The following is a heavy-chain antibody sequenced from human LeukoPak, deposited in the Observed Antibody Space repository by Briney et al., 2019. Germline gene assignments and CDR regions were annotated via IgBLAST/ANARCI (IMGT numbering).Heavy chain of an antibody. CDR2: IYPGDSDT. CDR1: GYSFTSYW. CDR3: AVAADGTFWFDP. D-gene: IGHD6-13*01. V-gene: IGHV5-51*01. J-gene: IGHJ5*02. Sequence: GESLKISCKGSGYSFTSYWIGWVRKMPGKGLEWMGIIYPGDSDTRYSTSFQGQVTISVDKSISTAHLQWGSLKASDTAMYYCAVAADGTFWFDPWGQGTVVTVSS.